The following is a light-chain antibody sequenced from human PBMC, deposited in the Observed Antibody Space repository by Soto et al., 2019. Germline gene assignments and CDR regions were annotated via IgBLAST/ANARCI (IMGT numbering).Light chain of an antibody. CDR1: QSISSW. CDR3: QQYNSYSFT. V-gene: IGKV1-5*01. Sequence: DIQMTQSPSTLSASVGDRVTITCRASQSISSWLAWYQQKPGKAPKLLIYDASSLESGVPSRFSGSGSGTEFTLTISSLQPDAFATYYCQQYNSYSFTFGPGTKVDIK. CDR2: DAS. J-gene: IGKJ3*01.